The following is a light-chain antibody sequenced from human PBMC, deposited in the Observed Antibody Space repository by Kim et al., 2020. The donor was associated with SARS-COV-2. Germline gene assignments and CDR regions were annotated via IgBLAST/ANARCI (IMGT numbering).Light chain of an antibody. J-gene: IGLJ3*02. Sequence: NFMLTQPHSLSESPGKTVTISCTRSSGSIANNFVQWYQQRPGSSPTTIIFENDQRHSGVPDRFSGSIDSSSNSASLTISGLKTEDEADYYCQSYDSSGWVFGGGTRMTVL. CDR1: SGSIANNF. CDR3: QSYDSSGWV. CDR2: END. V-gene: IGLV6-57*01.